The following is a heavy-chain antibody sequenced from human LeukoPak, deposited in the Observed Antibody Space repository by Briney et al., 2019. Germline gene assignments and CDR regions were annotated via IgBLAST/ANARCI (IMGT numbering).Heavy chain of an antibody. J-gene: IGHJ3*02. D-gene: IGHD3-3*01. CDR2: VSAYNGNT. Sequence: GASVKVSCSASGYTFTSYGISWVRQAPGQGLEWMGWVSAYNGNTKYAQNLQGRVTMTRDTSTNTAYMELRSLRSDDTAVYYCATPLRFNYDAFDIWGQGTMVTVSS. V-gene: IGHV1-18*01. CDR1: GYTFTSYG. CDR3: ATPLRFNYDAFDI.